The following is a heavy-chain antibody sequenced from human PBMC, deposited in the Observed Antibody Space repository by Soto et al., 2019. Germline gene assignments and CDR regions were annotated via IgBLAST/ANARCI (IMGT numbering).Heavy chain of an antibody. Sequence: GASRSLSCAASGVTFSSCGMSWVRKAKGTGLEVFSDISGSGGRTYYADSVKGRFTISRENSKNPLYLQMNSLRAEDTAVYYCAASSGVRYYSSGMDVWGKGT. CDR1: GVTFSSCG. V-gene: IGHV3-23*01. D-gene: IGHD6-25*01. J-gene: IGHJ6*04. CDR3: AASSGVRYYSSGMDV. CDR2: ISGSGGRT.